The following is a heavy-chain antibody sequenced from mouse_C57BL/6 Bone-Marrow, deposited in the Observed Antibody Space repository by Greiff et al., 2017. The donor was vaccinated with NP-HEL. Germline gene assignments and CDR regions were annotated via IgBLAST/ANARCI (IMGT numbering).Heavy chain of an antibody. V-gene: IGHV14-4*01. CDR3: TLITTLGDY. J-gene: IGHJ2*01. CDR2: IDPENGDT. D-gene: IGHD1-1*01. CDR1: GFNIKDDY. Sequence: EVQVVESGAELVRPGASVKLSCTASGFNIKDDYMHWVKQRPEQGLEWIGWIDPENGDTEYASKFQGKATITADTSSNTAYLQLSSLTSEDTAVYYCTLITTLGDYWGQGTTLTVSS.